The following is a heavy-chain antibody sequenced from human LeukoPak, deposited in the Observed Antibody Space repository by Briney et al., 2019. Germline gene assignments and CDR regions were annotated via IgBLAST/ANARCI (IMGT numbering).Heavy chain of an antibody. CDR1: GFTLTGYS. CDR3: ARGWYSTGWCNFFGP. Sequence: GGSLRLSCAASGFTLTGYSMHWVRQAPGKGLEWVSSISGSGNYIYDADSVKGRFTVSRDNAKNSLYLQMNSLRAEDTAVYYCARGWYSTGWCNFFGPWGQGALVTVSS. V-gene: IGHV3-21*01. D-gene: IGHD6-19*01. J-gene: IGHJ5*02. CDR2: ISGSGNYI.